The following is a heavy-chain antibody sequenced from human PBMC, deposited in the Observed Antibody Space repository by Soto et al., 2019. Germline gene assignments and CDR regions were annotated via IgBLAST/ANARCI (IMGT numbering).Heavy chain of an antibody. Sequence: SETLSLTCTVSGGSISSGGYYWSWIRQHPGKGLEWIGYIYYSGSTYYNPSLKSRVTISVDTSKNQFSLKLSSVTAADTAVYYCARLSPSWRCMDVWGQGTTVTVSS. D-gene: IGHD3-16*02. CDR3: ARLSPSWRCMDV. CDR2: IYYSGST. J-gene: IGHJ6*02. CDR1: GGSISSGGYY. V-gene: IGHV4-31*03.